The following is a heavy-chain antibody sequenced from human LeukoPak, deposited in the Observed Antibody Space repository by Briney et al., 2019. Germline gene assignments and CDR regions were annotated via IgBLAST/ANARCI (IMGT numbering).Heavy chain of an antibody. CDR3: ATGGYSSSWSLGMDV. CDR1: GFTFSDYY. CDR2: ISSSGSTI. J-gene: IGHJ6*02. Sequence: PGGSLRLSCAASGFTFSDYYMSWIRQAPGKGLEWVSYISSSGSTIYYADSVKGRFTISRDNAKNSLYLQMNSLRAEDTAVCYCATGGYSSSWSLGMDVWGQGTTVTVSS. V-gene: IGHV3-11*01. D-gene: IGHD6-13*01.